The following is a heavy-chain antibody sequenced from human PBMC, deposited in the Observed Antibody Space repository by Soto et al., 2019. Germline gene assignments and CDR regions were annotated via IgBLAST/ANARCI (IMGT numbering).Heavy chain of an antibody. Sequence: GGSLRLSCAASGFTFSSYALSWVRQAPGKGLEWIAAISGSGSSRYYADSVKGRFTISRDSSRTTLYLQMNTLRADDTAIYYCVKDWSGTKCPCMDVWGQGTTVTVSS. V-gene: IGHV3-23*01. CDR3: VKDWSGTKCPCMDV. CDR2: ISGSGSSR. J-gene: IGHJ6*02. D-gene: IGHD3-3*01. CDR1: GFTFSSYA.